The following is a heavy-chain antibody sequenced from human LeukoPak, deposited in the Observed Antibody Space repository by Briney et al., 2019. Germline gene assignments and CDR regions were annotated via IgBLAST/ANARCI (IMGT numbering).Heavy chain of an antibody. J-gene: IGHJ4*02. CDR2: IRYDGSNK. D-gene: IGHD3-10*01. CDR1: GFTFSSYG. Sequence: GGSLRLSCAASGFTFSSYGMHWVRQAPGKGLEWVAFIRYDGSNKYYADSVKGRFTISRDNSKNTLYLQMNSLRAEDTAVYYCANSGRYGSGSYYPFDYWGQGTLVTVSS. CDR3: ANSGRYGSGSYYPFDY. V-gene: IGHV3-30*02.